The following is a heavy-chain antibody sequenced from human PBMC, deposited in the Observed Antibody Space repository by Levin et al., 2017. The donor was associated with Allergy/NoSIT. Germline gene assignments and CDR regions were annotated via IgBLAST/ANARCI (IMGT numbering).Heavy chain of an antibody. Sequence: SQTLSLTCAVYGGSFSGYYWSWIRQPPGKGLEWIGEINHSGSTNYNPSLKSRVTISVDTSKNQFSLKLSSVTAADTAVYYCARGDYVWGSYRTPFDYWGQGTLVTVSS. J-gene: IGHJ4*02. CDR1: GGSFSGYY. CDR3: ARGDYVWGSYRTPFDY. V-gene: IGHV4-34*01. D-gene: IGHD3-16*02. CDR2: INHSGST.